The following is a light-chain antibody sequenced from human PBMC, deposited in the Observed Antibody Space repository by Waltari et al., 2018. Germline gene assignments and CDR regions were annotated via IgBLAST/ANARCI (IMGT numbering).Light chain of an antibody. CDR2: SGS. J-gene: IGKJ1*01. CDR3: MQPLETPWT. CDR1: RSILNSNGYTY. V-gene: IGKV2-28*01. Sequence: IVLTQSPLSLPVIPGEPASISCTSSRSILNSNGYTYLDWYVQKPGQSPHLLIYSGSNRASGVPDRFTGSGSGTDFTLKISRVEAEDVGVYYCMQPLETPWTFGQGTKVEMK.